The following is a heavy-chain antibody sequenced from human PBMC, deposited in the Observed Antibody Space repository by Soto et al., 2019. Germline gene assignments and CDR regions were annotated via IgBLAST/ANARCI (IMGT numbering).Heavy chain of an antibody. CDR1: GGSISSYY. Sequence: SETLSLTCTVSGGSISSYYWSWIRQPPGKGLEWIGYIYYSGSTNYNPSLKSRVTISVDTSKNQFSLKLSSVTAAGTAVYYCASSVMVRGVIAFDYWGQGTLVTVSS. V-gene: IGHV4-59*01. J-gene: IGHJ4*02. D-gene: IGHD3-10*01. CDR2: IYYSGST. CDR3: ASSVMVRGVIAFDY.